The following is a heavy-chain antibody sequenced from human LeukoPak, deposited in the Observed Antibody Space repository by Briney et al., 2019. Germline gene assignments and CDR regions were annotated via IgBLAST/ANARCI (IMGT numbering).Heavy chain of an antibody. D-gene: IGHD1-26*01. CDR2: VSSTGSST. CDR3: AKVISSGSYYYFDY. Sequence: PGGSLRLSCSDSEFTFRSYGMYWVRQAPGKGLEHVSTVSSTGSSTYYADSVKGRFTISRDTSKNTLYLQMNTLRAEDTAVYYCAKVISSGSYYYFDYWGQGTPVTVSS. CDR1: EFTFRSYG. V-gene: IGHV3-64*04. J-gene: IGHJ4*02.